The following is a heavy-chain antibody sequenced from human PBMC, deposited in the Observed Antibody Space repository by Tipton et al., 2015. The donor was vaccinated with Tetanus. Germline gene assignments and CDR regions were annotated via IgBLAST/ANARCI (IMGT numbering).Heavy chain of an antibody. CDR1: GFTFSDYY. V-gene: IGHV3-11*01. J-gene: IGHJ6*02. CDR3: ARVYGSGSLYYYGMDV. Sequence: SLRLSCAASGFTFSDYYMGWIRQAPGKGLEWVSYISSSGSTIYYADSVKGRFTISRDNAKNSLYLQMNSLRAEDTAVYYCARVYGSGSLYYYGMDVWGQGTTVTVSS. CDR2: ISSSGSTI. D-gene: IGHD3-10*01.